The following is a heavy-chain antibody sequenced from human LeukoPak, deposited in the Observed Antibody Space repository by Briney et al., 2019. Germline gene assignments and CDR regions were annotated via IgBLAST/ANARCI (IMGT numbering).Heavy chain of an antibody. J-gene: IGHJ4*02. CDR1: GGTFSSYA. Sequence: SVKVSCKASGGTFSSYAISWVRQAPGQGLEWMGGIIPIFGTANYAQKFQGRVTITADKSTSTAYMELSSLRSEDTAVYYCARGKTIRVADPFDYWGQGTLVTVSS. V-gene: IGHV1-69*06. CDR3: ARGKTIRVADPFDY. CDR2: IIPIFGTA. D-gene: IGHD6-19*01.